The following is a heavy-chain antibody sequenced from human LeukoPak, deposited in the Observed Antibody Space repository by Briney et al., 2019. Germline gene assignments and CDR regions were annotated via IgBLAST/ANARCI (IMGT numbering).Heavy chain of an antibody. D-gene: IGHD3-22*01. J-gene: IGHJ4*02. CDR1: GGSLNSTNW. CDR2: IYHSGTT. CDR3: ARDTPDLYNYYDSSGLFDY. Sequence: SETLSLTCAVSGGSLNSTNWWSWVRQAPGKGLEWIGEIYHSGTTSYNPSLKSRVSISVDKSKNQFSLELNSVTAADTAVYFCARDTPDLYNYYDSSGLFDYWGQGTLVTVSS. V-gene: IGHV4-4*02.